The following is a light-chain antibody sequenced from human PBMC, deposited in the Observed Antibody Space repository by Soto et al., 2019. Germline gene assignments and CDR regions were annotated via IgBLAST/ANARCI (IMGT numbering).Light chain of an antibody. Sequence: DIQMTQSPSSLSASVGDRVTITCRASQGIGSALGWYQQKPRKAPKRLIYAASSLQSGVPSRFSGSGSGTEFTLTIRSLQPEDFATYYCLQHNSYPPSFGGVTKVEIK. V-gene: IGKV1-17*01. CDR3: LQHNSYPPS. J-gene: IGKJ4*01. CDR2: AAS. CDR1: QGIGSA.